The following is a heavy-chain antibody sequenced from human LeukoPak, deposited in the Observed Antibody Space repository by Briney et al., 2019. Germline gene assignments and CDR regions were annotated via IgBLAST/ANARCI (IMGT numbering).Heavy chain of an antibody. CDR3: ARHRIAVAGFDY. CDR2: IYYSGST. CDR1: GFSISSSSYY. J-gene: IGHJ4*02. D-gene: IGHD6-19*01. Sequence: TSETLSLTCTVSGFSISSSSYYWGWIRQPPGKGLEWIGSIYYSGSTYYNPSLKSRVTISVDTSKNQFSLKLSSVTAADTAVYYCARHRIAVAGFDYWGQGTLVTVSS. V-gene: IGHV4-39*01.